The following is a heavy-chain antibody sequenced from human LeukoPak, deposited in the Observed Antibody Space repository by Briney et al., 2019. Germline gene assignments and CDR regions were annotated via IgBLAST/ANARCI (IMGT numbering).Heavy chain of an antibody. V-gene: IGHV1-24*01. D-gene: IGHD3-10*01. J-gene: IGHJ4*02. CDR3: ATEFDGSGSYLSFDY. CDR2: FDPEDGET. Sequence: ASVKVSCKVSGYTLTELSMHWVRQAPGKGLEWMGGFDPEDGETIYAQKFQGRVTMTEDTSTDTAYMELSSLRSEDTAVYYCATEFDGSGSYLSFDYWGQGTLVTISS. CDR1: GYTLTELS.